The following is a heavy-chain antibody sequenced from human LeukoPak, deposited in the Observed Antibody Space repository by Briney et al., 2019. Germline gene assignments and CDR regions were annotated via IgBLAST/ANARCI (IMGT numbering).Heavy chain of an antibody. Sequence: WASVKVSCKASGYTFTSYGISWVRQAPGQGLEWMGGIIPIFGTANYAQKFQGRVTITADKSTSTAYMELSSLRSEDTAVYYCASGSYYYYYYMDVWGKGTTVTVSS. D-gene: IGHD1-26*01. CDR1: GYTFTSYG. J-gene: IGHJ6*03. CDR3: ASGSYYYYYYMDV. V-gene: IGHV1-69*06. CDR2: IIPIFGTA.